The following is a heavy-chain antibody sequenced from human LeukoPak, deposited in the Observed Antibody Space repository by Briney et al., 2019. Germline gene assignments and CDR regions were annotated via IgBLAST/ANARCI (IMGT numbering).Heavy chain of an antibody. J-gene: IGHJ5*02. Sequence: PSETLSLTCTVSGGSISSYYWSWIRQPAGKGLEWIGHIYTSGSTNYSPSLKSRVTMSVDTSKNQFSLKLSSVTAADTAVYYCARDQGLAVAWWFDPWGQGTLVTVSS. CDR3: ARDQGLAVAWWFDP. D-gene: IGHD6-19*01. CDR2: IYTSGST. V-gene: IGHV4-4*07. CDR1: GGSISSYY.